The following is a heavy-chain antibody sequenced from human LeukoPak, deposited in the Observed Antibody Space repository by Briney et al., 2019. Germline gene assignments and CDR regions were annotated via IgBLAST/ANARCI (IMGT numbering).Heavy chain of an antibody. CDR2: IYYSGST. J-gene: IGHJ5*02. CDR3: ARIDYGGSNWFDP. D-gene: IGHD4-17*01. V-gene: IGHV4-39*01. Sequence: SETLSLTCTVSGASISSSSYYWGWIRQPPGKGLEWIGNIYYSGSTYYNPSLKSRVTISVDTSKNQFSLKLSSVTAADTAVYYCARIDYGGSNWFDPWGQGTLVTVSS. CDR1: GASISSSSYY.